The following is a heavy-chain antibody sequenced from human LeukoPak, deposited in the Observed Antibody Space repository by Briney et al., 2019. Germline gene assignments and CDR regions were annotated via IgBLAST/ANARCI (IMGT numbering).Heavy chain of an antibody. J-gene: IGHJ6*03. Sequence: SVKVSCKASGGTFSSYAISWVRQAPGQGLEWMGGIIPIFGTANYAQKFQGRVTITTDESTSTAYMELSRLRSEDTAVYYCARDRHSGSYLRVDYYYYYMDVWGKGTTVTVSS. V-gene: IGHV1-69*05. D-gene: IGHD1-26*01. CDR2: IIPIFGTA. CDR3: ARDRHSGSYLRVDYYYYYMDV. CDR1: GGTFSSYA.